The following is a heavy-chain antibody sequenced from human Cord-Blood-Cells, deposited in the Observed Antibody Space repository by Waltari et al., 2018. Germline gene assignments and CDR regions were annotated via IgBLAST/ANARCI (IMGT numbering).Heavy chain of an antibody. D-gene: IGHD6-13*01. CDR3: AKFHSSSWFWFDY. Sequence: EVQLLESGGGLVQPGGSLRLSCATSGFTFSSYAMSWVRQAPGKGLEWVSAISGSGGSTYYADSVKGRFTISRDNSKNTLYLQMNSLRAEDTAVYYCAKFHSSSWFWFDYWGQGTLVTVSS. J-gene: IGHJ4*02. CDR2: ISGSGGST. V-gene: IGHV3-23*01. CDR1: GFTFSSYA.